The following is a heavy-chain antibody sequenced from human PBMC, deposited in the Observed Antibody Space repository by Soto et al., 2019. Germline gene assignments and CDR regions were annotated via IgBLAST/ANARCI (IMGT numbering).Heavy chain of an antibody. V-gene: IGHV3-66*01. CDR3: VREPRYCSGGSCSIMGDAFGI. CDR1: GFSVTDIY. CDR2: IYNEFT. J-gene: IGHJ3*02. Sequence: EVQLVESGGGLVQPGGSLRLSCVASGFSVTDIYMNWVRQAPGKGLEWVSVIYNEFTDYADSVRGRFSISTDSSKNALYLQMNSLRAEDSAVYYCVREPRYCSGGSCSIMGDAFGIWGQGTKVTVSS. D-gene: IGHD2-15*01.